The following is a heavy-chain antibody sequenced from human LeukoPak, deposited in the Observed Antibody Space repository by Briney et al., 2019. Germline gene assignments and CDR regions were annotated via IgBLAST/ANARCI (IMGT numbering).Heavy chain of an antibody. D-gene: IGHD6-13*01. CDR3: ARQKYRYSSSWFDY. J-gene: IGHJ4*02. V-gene: IGHV4-39*01. CDR1: GGSISSSSYY. CDR2: IYYSGST. Sequence: PSETLSLTCTVSGGSISSSSYYWGWIRQPPGKGLEWIGSIYYSGSTYYNPSLKSRVTISVDTSKNQFSLKLSSVTAADTAVYYCARQKYRYSSSWFDYWGQGTLVTVSS.